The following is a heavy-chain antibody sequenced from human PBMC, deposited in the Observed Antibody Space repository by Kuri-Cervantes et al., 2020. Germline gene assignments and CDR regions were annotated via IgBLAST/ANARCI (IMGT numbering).Heavy chain of an antibody. CDR1: GFTFSSYS. CDR2: ISSSSSTI. D-gene: IGHD2-21*02. CDR3: ARDVAYCGGGCYSGDAFDI. V-gene: IGHV3-48*02. J-gene: IGHJ3*02. Sequence: GGSLRLSCAASGFTFSSYSMNWVRQAPGKGLEWVSYISSSSSTIYYADSVKGRFTISRDNAKNSLYLQMNSLRDEDTAVYYCARDVAYCGGGCYSGDAFDIWGQGTMVTVSS.